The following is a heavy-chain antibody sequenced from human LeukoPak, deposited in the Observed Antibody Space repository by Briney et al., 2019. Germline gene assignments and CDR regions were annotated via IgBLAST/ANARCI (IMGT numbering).Heavy chain of an antibody. D-gene: IGHD3-10*01. J-gene: IGHJ5*01. Sequence: GASVQVSCKASGYTFTSYYMHWVRQAPGQGLEWMGWISAYNGNTNYAQKLQGRVTMTTDTSTSTAYMELRSLRSDDTAVYYCARANIVRGVASFFVRNWFDPWGKGTLVTVSS. CDR1: GYTFTSYY. V-gene: IGHV1-18*04. CDR3: ARANIVRGVASFFVRNWFDP. CDR2: ISAYNGNT.